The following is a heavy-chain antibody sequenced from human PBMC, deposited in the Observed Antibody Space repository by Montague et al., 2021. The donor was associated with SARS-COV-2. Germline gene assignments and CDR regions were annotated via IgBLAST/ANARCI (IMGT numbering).Heavy chain of an antibody. Sequence: SETLSLTCTVSGGSISSYYWSWIRQPPGKGLEWIGYIYYSGSTNYNPSLKSRVTISVDTSKNQFSLKLSSVTAADTAVYYCARAYYDSSGYYGYFDYWGQGTLSPSPQ. CDR3: ARAYYDSSGYYGYFDY. D-gene: IGHD3-22*01. V-gene: IGHV4-59*13. CDR2: IYYSGST. J-gene: IGHJ4*02. CDR1: GGSISSYY.